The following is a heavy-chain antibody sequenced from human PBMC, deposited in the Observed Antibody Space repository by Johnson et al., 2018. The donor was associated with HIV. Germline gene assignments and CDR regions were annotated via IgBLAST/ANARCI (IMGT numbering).Heavy chain of an antibody. V-gene: IGHV3-7*01. CDR2: IKQDGSEK. CDR3: AKDPGRRDPHAFDI. J-gene: IGHJ3*02. CDR1: GFTFSSYW. Sequence: VQLVEFGGGVVQPGRSLRLSCAASGFTFSSYWMRWVRQAPGKGLEWVANIKQDGSEKYYVDSVKGRFTISRDNDKNSLYLEMNSLRAEDTAVYYCAKDPGRRDPHAFDIWGQGTMVTVSS. D-gene: IGHD2-15*01.